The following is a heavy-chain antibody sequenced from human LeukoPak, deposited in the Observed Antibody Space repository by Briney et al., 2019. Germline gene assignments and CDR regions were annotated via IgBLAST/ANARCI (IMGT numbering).Heavy chain of an antibody. V-gene: IGHV3-74*01. D-gene: IGHD2-2*01. CDR1: GFTFRRYW. CDR2: INTDLSST. J-gene: IGHJ6*02. Sequence: GGSLRLSCAASGFTFRRYWMHWVRQAPGKGLVWVSRINTDLSSTSYADSVKGRFTISRDNAKNTVYLQMNSLRVEDTAVYYCARVGYCSSGICNGMDVWSPGTTVSVSS. CDR3: ARVGYCSSGICNGMDV.